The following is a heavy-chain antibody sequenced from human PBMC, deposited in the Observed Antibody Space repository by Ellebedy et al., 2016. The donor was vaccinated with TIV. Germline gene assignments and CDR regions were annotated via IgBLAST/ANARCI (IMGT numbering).Heavy chain of an antibody. CDR2: IEWNGDTT. V-gene: IGHV3-20*04. CDR1: GFSFDEYG. Sequence: GESLKISCAVSGFSFDEYGLAWVRQAPGKGLEWVTGIEWNGDTTGYADSVKGRFIVSRDKGKNSLFLQMKILSAEDTALYFCARVPKTSWYYFDYWGQGTLVTVSS. D-gene: IGHD2-2*01. CDR3: ARVPKTSWYYFDY. J-gene: IGHJ4*02.